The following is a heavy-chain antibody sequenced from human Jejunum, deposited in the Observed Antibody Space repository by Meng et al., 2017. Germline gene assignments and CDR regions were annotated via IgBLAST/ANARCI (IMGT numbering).Heavy chain of an antibody. CDR3: ARIPTVGAFDI. J-gene: IGHJ3*02. Sequence: GESLKISCAASRFTFSSSWMSWVRQAPGKGLEGVANINQDGSQKYCVGSVKGRFTLSRDNARNSLYLQMNSLRAEDTAVYYCARIPTVGAFDIWGQGTMVTVSS. CDR1: RFTFSSSW. V-gene: IGHV3-7*01. CDR2: INQDGSQK. D-gene: IGHD4-11*01.